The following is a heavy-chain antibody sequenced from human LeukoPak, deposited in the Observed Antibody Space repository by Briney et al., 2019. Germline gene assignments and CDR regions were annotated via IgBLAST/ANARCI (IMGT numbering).Heavy chain of an antibody. V-gene: IGHV3-30*04. D-gene: IGHD2-2*01. CDR2: ISYDGSNK. J-gene: IGHJ6*02. Sequence: SGGSLRLSCAASGFTFSSYAMHWVRQAPGKGLEWVAVISYDGSNKYYADSVKGRFTISRDNSKNTLYLQMNSLRAEDTAVYYCASIYCSSTSCYDYYGMDVWGQGTTVTVSS. CDR1: GFTFSSYA. CDR3: ASIYCSSTSCYDYYGMDV.